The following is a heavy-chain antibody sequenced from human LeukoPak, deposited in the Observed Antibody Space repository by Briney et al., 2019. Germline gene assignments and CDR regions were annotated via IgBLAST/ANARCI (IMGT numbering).Heavy chain of an antibody. CDR1: GDSISSSSYY. Sequence: SETLSLTCTVSGDSISSSSYYWGWIRQPPGKGLEWIGNINYSGRTYYNPSLKSRVTISVDTSKNQFSLKLSSVTAADTAVYYCARNPSLHIVVVTAIDYWGLGTLVTVS. V-gene: IGHV4-39*01. CDR2: INYSGRT. D-gene: IGHD2-21*02. J-gene: IGHJ4*02. CDR3: ARNPSLHIVVVTAIDY.